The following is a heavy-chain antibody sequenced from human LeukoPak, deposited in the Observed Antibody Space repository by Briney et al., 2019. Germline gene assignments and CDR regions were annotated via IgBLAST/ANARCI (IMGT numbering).Heavy chain of an antibody. CDR1: GFTVSSNY. V-gene: IGHV3-53*01. Sequence: GGSLRLSCAASGFTVSSNYMSWVRQAPGKGLEWVSVIYSGGSTYYADSVKGRFTISRDNSKSTLYLQMNSLRAEDTAVYYCARSWAVVAAIYWGQGTLVTVSS. CDR2: IYSGGST. D-gene: IGHD2-15*01. J-gene: IGHJ4*02. CDR3: ARSWAVVAAIY.